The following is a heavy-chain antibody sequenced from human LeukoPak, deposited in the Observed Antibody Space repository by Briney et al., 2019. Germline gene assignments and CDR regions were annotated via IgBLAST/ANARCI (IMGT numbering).Heavy chain of an antibody. J-gene: IGHJ4*02. Sequence: SETLSLTCTVSGVSISSGGYYWSWIRQHPGKGLEWIGYIFYSGSTYYNPSLKSRVTISVDTSKNQFSLKLSSVTAEDTAVYYCARAGGVWLEFDYWGQGALVTVSS. CDR1: GVSISSGGYY. CDR3: ARAGGVWLEFDY. CDR2: IFYSGST. D-gene: IGHD2-8*02. V-gene: IGHV4-31*03.